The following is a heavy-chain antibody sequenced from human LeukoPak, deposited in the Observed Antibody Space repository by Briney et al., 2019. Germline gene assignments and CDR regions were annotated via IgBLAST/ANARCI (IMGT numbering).Heavy chain of an antibody. J-gene: IGHJ4*02. CDR1: GFTFSTYW. CDR3: ARDYYDTTGRLDY. V-gene: IGHV3-30*03. Sequence: PGGSLRLSCAASGFTFSTYWMSWVRQAPGKGLEWVAFISYDGRNKYYADSVKGRFTISRDNSKNTLYMEMNSLRAEDTAVYYCARDYYDTTGRLDYWGQGTLVTVSS. D-gene: IGHD3-22*01. CDR2: ISYDGRNK.